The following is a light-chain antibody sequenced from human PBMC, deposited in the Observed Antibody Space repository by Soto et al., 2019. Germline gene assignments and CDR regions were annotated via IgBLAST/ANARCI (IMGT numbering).Light chain of an antibody. CDR2: DAS. Sequence: QMTQSPSSLSASVGDRVTLTCQASHDIKNYLIWYQQKAGRAPKLRIYDASSLGAGVSSRFSRSGSGTHFTLTITSLQPEDIATYYCQQFDSVPCTFGQGTKLEI. CDR3: QQFDSVPCT. V-gene: IGKV1-33*01. CDR1: HDIKNY. J-gene: IGKJ2*02.